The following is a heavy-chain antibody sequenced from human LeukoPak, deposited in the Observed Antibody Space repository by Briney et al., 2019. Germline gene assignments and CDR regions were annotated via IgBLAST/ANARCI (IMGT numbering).Heavy chain of an antibody. D-gene: IGHD1-26*01. Sequence: GRSLRLSCTASGFTFGDYAMSWVRQAPGKGLEWVGFIRSKAYGGTTEYAASVKGRFTISRDDSKSIAYLQMNSLKTEDTAVYYCTSIVGATNGFDYWGQGTLVTVSS. V-gene: IGHV3-49*04. CDR1: GFTFGDYA. J-gene: IGHJ4*02. CDR2: IRSKAYGGTT. CDR3: TSIVGATNGFDY.